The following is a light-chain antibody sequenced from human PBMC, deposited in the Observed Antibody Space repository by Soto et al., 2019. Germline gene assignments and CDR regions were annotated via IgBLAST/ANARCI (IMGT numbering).Light chain of an antibody. Sequence: EIVLTQSPATLSLSPGERATLSCRASQSVSSYLAWYHQKPGQAPRLLIYDASNRATGIPARFSGGGSGTDFTLTISSLEPDDFAVYYCQQRSNWRFTFGPGTRVDIK. CDR2: DAS. V-gene: IGKV3-11*01. CDR3: QQRSNWRFT. J-gene: IGKJ3*01. CDR1: QSVSSY.